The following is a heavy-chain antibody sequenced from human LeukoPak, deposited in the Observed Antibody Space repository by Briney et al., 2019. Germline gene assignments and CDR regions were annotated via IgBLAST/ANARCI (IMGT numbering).Heavy chain of an antibody. CDR2: IYTSGST. CDR3: ARSSPEMVRGVIFWFDP. D-gene: IGHD3-10*01. J-gene: IGHJ5*02. Sequence: SETLSLTCTVSGGSISNYYWSWIRQPAGKGLEWIGHIYTSGSTNYNPSLKSRVTMSLDTSKNQFSLKVNSVTAADTAIYYCARSSPEMVRGVIFWFDPWGQGTLVTVSS. V-gene: IGHV4-4*07. CDR1: GGSISNYY.